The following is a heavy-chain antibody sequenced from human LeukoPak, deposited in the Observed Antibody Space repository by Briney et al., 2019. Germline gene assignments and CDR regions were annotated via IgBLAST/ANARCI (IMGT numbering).Heavy chain of an antibody. CDR3: AREVYYYGSSGYGDY. Sequence: TGGSLRLSCAASGFTFSSYWMSWVRQAPGKGLEWVANIKQDGSEKYYVDSVKGRLTISRDNAKNSLYLQMNSLGAEDTAVYYCAREVYYYGSSGYGDYWGQGTLVTVSS. CDR1: GFTFSSYW. D-gene: IGHD3-22*01. V-gene: IGHV3-7*01. J-gene: IGHJ4*02. CDR2: IKQDGSEK.